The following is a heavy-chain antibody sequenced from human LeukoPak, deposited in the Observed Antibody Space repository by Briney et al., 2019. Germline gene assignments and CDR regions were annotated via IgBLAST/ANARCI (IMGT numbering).Heavy chain of an antibody. Sequence: GGSLRLSCVASGFTFSSYGMHWVRQAPGKGLEWVANIKQDGSEKYYVDSVKGRFTISRDNAKNSLYLQMNSLRAEDTAVYYCARDRGPRADDYWGQGTLVTVSS. J-gene: IGHJ4*02. CDR1: GFTFSSYG. CDR2: IKQDGSEK. V-gene: IGHV3-7*01. D-gene: IGHD3-10*01. CDR3: ARDRGPRADDY.